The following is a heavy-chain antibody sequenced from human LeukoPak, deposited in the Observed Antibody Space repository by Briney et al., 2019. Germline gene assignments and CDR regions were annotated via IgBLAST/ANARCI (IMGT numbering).Heavy chain of an antibody. CDR3: VHCGGDRYPCCGMDG. D-gene: IGHD2-21*02. Sequence: PGGSLRLSCAASGFTFSSYWMHWVRQAPGKGLVWVSRINSDGSSTSYADSVKGRFTISRDNAKNTLYLQMNSLRAEDTAVYYCVHCGGDRYPCCGMDGWGQGTTVTVSS. CDR1: GFTFSSYW. J-gene: IGHJ6*02. V-gene: IGHV3-74*01. CDR2: INSDGSST.